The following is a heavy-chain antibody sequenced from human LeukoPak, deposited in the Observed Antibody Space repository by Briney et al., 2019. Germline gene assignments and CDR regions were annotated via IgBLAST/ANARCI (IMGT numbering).Heavy chain of an antibody. Sequence: QPGGSLRLSCAASGFTCSSYEMTWVRHAPGKELKYISYISNSGHNVYYADSVKGRFTISRDNAKSSLYLQVDSLRAEDTAVYYCARDQGKYSHGQLDYWGQGILVTVSA. CDR2: ISNSGHNV. V-gene: IGHV3-48*03. J-gene: IGHJ4*02. CDR3: ARDQGKYSHGQLDY. CDR1: GFTCSSYE. D-gene: IGHD5-18*01.